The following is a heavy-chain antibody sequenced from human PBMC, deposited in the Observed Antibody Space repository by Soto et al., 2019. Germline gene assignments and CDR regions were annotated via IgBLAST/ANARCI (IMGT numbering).Heavy chain of an antibody. D-gene: IGHD3-22*01. CDR3: ARGAGSDYYDSSEKFDY. Sequence: TLSLTCTVSGGSISSGGYYWSWIRQHPGKGLEWIGYIYYSGSTYYNPSLKSRVTISVDTSKNQFSLKLSSVTAAGTAVYYCARGAGSDYYDSSEKFDYWGQGTLVTVSS. CDR2: IYYSGST. CDR1: GGSISSGGYY. J-gene: IGHJ4*02. V-gene: IGHV4-31*03.